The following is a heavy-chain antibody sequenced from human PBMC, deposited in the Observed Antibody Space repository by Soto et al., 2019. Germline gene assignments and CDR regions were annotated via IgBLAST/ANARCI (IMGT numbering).Heavy chain of an antibody. CDR2: IYHSGST. CDR1: VGYIRSRGDL. J-gene: IGHJ5*02. CDR3: ARVPGP. V-gene: IGHV4-30-2*01. Sequence: TLSHRSAVSVGYIRSRGDLRSWIRQPPGKGLEWIGYIYHSGSTSYNPSLKSRVTISVDRSKNQFSLKLSSVTAADTAVYYCARVPGPWGQGTLVTVSS.